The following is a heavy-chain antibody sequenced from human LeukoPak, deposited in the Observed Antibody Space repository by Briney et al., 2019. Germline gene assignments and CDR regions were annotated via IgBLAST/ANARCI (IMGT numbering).Heavy chain of an antibody. CDR3: ARSYYYDYRQIDY. D-gene: IGHD3-22*01. J-gene: IGHJ4*02. Sequence: SGTLSLTCTVSGDSISTSSYYWGWLRQPPGKGLEWLGCICCSRSTYYNPSLESRVTISVSTSQNQFSLNLYSVTAADTAVSYCARSYYYDYRQIDYGGQGTRVTVSS. CDR2: ICCSRST. V-gene: IGHV4-39*01. CDR1: GDSISTSSYY.